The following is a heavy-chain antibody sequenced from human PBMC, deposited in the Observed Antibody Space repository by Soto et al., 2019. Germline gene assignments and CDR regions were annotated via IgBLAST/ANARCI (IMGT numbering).Heavy chain of an antibody. CDR3: ARHFSVDYFDY. Sequence: SETLSLTCTVAGASMSNYFWHWIRQSPGKGLEYIGSIYYSGTTYYNPSLKSRVTISVDRSKNQFSLKLSSVTAADTAVYYCARHFSVDYFDYWGQGALVTVSS. V-gene: IGHV4-59*05. CDR2: IYYSGTT. J-gene: IGHJ4*02. CDR1: GASMSNYF.